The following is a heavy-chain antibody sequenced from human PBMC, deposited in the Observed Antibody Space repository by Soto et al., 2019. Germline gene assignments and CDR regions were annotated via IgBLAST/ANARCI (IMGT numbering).Heavy chain of an antibody. D-gene: IGHD4-4*01. Sequence: EVQLLESGGDLVQPGGSLRLVCAASGFTFSNSGMRWVRQAPCQGLEWVSSIGPSGNTYYSDAVKGRFTISRDISKNTLFLQMDSLRAEDTATYYCAKLLHNCYSNVMDVWGQGTTVTVSS. CDR2: IGPSGNT. CDR3: AKLLHNCYSNVMDV. CDR1: GFTFSNSG. J-gene: IGHJ6*02. V-gene: IGHV3-23*01.